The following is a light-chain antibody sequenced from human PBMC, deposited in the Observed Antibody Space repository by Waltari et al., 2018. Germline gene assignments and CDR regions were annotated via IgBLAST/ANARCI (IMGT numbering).Light chain of an antibody. CDR1: SSDVDGYDT. CDR3: SLYTSSNTML. Sequence: QSALTQPASVSGSPGQSITISCTGTSSDVDGYDTVSWYQQHPGKAPKLMVYDVSNRPSGVSNRCSGSKSGNTASLTISGLQAEDEADYYCSLYTSSNTMLFGGGTKLTVL. CDR2: DVS. V-gene: IGLV2-14*03. J-gene: IGLJ2*01.